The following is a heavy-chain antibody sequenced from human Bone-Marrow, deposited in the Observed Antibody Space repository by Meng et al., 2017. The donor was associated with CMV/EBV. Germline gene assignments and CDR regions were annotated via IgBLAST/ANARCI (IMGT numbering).Heavy chain of an antibody. V-gene: IGHV3-11*01. Sequence: GGSLRLSCAASGFTFSDYYMSWIRQAPGKGLEWVSYISSSGSTIYYADSVKGRFTISRDNAKNSLYLQMNSLRAEDTAVYYCARTRAYYYYYYYGMDVWGQGTTVTVSS. CDR3: ARTRAYYYYYYYGMDV. CDR2: ISSSGSTI. D-gene: IGHD3-22*01. CDR1: GFTFSDYY. J-gene: IGHJ6*02.